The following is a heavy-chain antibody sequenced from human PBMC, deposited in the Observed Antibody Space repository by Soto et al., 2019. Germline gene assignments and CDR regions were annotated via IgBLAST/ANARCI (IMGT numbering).Heavy chain of an antibody. Sequence: SETLSVTCTVSGGSISNSYWSWIRQSPWKGLEWIGYIYSSGSTNYNPSLKSRVTISVDTSKNQFSLKLSSLIAADTAVYYCARHSSPFVYGSGPCDVWGQGTTVTVSS. V-gene: IGHV4-59*08. CDR1: GGSISNSY. J-gene: IGHJ6*02. D-gene: IGHD3-10*01. CDR2: IYSSGST. CDR3: ARHSSPFVYGSGPCDV.